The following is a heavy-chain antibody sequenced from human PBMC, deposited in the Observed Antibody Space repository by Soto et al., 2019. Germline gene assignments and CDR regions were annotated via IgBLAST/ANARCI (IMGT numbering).Heavy chain of an antibody. J-gene: IGHJ4*02. CDR3: ATFQVGGPLDY. V-gene: IGHV3-30*03. Sequence: GGSLRLCCAASGFTSGSLGMHCVRQAPGKGLEWVAVISYDGSNKYYADSVKGRFTISRDNSKKTLYLQMNSLEASDTAIYYCATFQVGGPLDYWGQGTPVTISS. CDR1: GFTSGSLG. CDR2: ISYDGSNK. D-gene: IGHD1-26*01.